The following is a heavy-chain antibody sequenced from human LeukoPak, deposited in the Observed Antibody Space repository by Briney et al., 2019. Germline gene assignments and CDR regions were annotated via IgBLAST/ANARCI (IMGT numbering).Heavy chain of an antibody. CDR3: ILAAAGPAY. D-gene: IGHD6-13*01. J-gene: IGHJ4*02. CDR1: GFTFSNAW. V-gene: IGHV3-15*01. CDR2: IKGKTDDGTT. Sequence: GGSLRLSCAASGFTFSNAWMTWVRQAPGKGLEWVGRIKGKTDDGTTDYAAPVKGRFTISRGDSKNTLYLQMNSLKTEDTAVYYCILAAAGPAYWGQGALVTVSS.